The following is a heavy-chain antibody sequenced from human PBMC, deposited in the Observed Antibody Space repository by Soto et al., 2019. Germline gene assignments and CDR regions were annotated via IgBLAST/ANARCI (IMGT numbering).Heavy chain of an antibody. CDR2: VYWDDDK. D-gene: IGHD3-3*01. CDR3: AHIIEGAFFDP. Sequence: QVTLKESGPTLVKPTQTLTLTCTFSGVSLSTSGMGVGWIRQPPGKALEWLALVYWDDDKRYSPSLKSRLTITKDTSKNQVVLTMTYMDPVDTATYYCAHIIEGAFFDPWGQGTLVTVSS. J-gene: IGHJ5*02. V-gene: IGHV2-5*02. CDR1: GVSLSTSGMG.